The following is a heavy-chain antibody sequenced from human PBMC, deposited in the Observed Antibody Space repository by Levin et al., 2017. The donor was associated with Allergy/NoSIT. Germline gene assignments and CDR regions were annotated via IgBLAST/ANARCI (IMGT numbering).Heavy chain of an antibody. D-gene: IGHD3-16*02. V-gene: IGHV4-38-2*01. Sequence: SETLSLTCAVSGYPITSGYYWGWIRQPPGKGLEWIGSIYRSGNTYYNPSLKSRVTISVDTSKNQFSLKLTSVTAADTAVYYCARNLHHETLGGIILSAMDVWGQGTTVTVSS. J-gene: IGHJ6*02. CDR3: ARNLHHETLGGIILSAMDV. CDR1: GYPITSGYY. CDR2: IYRSGNT.